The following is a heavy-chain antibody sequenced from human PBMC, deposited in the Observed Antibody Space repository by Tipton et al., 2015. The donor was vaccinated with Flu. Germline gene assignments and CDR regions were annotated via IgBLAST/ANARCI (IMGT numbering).Heavy chain of an antibody. D-gene: IGHD6-19*01. V-gene: IGHV4-34*01. CDR2: INYSGST. Sequence: LRLSCVASGFTFSSYGMHWVRQAPGKGLEWIGEINYSGSTKYNPSLKSRVTISVDTSKNQFSLKLSSVTAADTAVYYCARQGGWSYSFDPWGQGTLVTVSS. CDR3: ARQGGWSYSFDP. J-gene: IGHJ5*02. CDR1: GFTFSSYG.